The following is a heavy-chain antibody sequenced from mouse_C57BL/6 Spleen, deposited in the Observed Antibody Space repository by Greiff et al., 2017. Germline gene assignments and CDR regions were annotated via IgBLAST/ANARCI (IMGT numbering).Heavy chain of an antibody. Sequence: EVKVVESGGGLVQPGGSLSLSCAASGFTFTDYYMSWVRQPPGKALEWLGFIRNKANGYTTEYSASVKGRFTISRDNSQSILYLQMNALRAEDSATYYCARSPLLRSWYFDVWGTGTTVTVSS. CDR3: ARSPLLRSWYFDV. J-gene: IGHJ1*03. D-gene: IGHD1-1*01. CDR1: GFTFTDYY. V-gene: IGHV7-3*01. CDR2: IRNKANGYTT.